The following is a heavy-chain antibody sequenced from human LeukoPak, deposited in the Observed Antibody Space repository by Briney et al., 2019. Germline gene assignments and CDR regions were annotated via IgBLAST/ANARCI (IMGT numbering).Heavy chain of an antibody. J-gene: IGHJ3*02. CDR2: IYYSGST. CDR3: ARVDSSSWYGDAFDI. CDR1: GGSISSYY. V-gene: IGHV4-59*01. D-gene: IGHD6-13*01. Sequence: PSETLSLTCTVSGGSISSYYWSWIRQPPGKGLEWIGYIYYSGSTNYNPSLKSRVTISVDTSKNQFSLKLSSATAADTAVYYCARVDSSSWYGDAFDIWGQGTMVTVSS.